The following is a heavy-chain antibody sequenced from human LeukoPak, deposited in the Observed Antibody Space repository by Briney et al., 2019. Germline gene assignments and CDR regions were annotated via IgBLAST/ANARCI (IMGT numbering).Heavy chain of an antibody. D-gene: IGHD3-9*01. Sequence: GGSLRLSCAASGFTVSSNYMSWVRQAPGKGLEWVSVIYSGGSTYYADSVKGRFTISRDNSKNTLYLQMNSLRAEDTAVYYCSRIYSISTGYSDCDYWGQGTLVTVSS. J-gene: IGHJ4*02. CDR3: SRIYSISTGYSDCDY. CDR2: IYSGGST. V-gene: IGHV3-66*01. CDR1: GFTVSSNY.